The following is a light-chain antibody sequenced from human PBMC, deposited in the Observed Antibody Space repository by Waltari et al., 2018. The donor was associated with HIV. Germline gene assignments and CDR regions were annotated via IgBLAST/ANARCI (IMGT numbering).Light chain of an antibody. Sequence: QSVLTQPPSASGTPGQRVTISCSGSSSNIGSKYVYWYQQLPGTAPKLLIHRNNQRRSGVPAGFSGSKSGTSASLAISGVRSEDEADDYCAAWDDSLGGFWVFGGGTKLTVL. J-gene: IGLJ3*02. CDR2: RNN. CDR3: AAWDDSLGGFWV. CDR1: SSNIGSKY. V-gene: IGLV1-47*01.